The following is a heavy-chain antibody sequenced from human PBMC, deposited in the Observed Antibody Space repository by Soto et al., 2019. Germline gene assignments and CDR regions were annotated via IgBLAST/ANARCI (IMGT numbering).Heavy chain of an antibody. CDR1: GGSLSGGSYY. J-gene: IGHJ5*02. Sequence: ETLSLTCTVSGGSLSGGSYYWNWIRQPPGKQMEWIGYIYDSGATKYNPSLKSRVTISQDTSKNQFSLKMNSVTPSDTAVYYCARDWGPYWFDPWGQGILVTVSS. D-gene: IGHD3-16*01. V-gene: IGHV4-61*01. CDR3: ARDWGPYWFDP. CDR2: IYDSGAT.